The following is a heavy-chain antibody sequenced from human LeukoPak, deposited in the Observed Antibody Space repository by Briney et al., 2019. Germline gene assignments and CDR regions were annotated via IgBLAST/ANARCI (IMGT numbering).Heavy chain of an antibody. Sequence: SETLSLTCAVYGGSFSGYYWSWIRQPPGKGLEWIGEINHSGSTNYNPSLKSRVTISVDTSKNQFSLKLSSVTAADTAVYYCARPYYYDSSGYYTHPFQHWVQGTLVTVSS. CDR1: GGSFSGYY. D-gene: IGHD3-22*01. V-gene: IGHV4-34*01. J-gene: IGHJ1*01. CDR3: ARPYYYDSSGYYTHPFQH. CDR2: INHSGST.